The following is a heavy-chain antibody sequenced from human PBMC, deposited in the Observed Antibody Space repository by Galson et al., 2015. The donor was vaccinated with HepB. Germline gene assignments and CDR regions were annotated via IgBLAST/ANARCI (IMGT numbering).Heavy chain of an antibody. CDR2: ISYDGSNK. CDR3: ARDSSSGWYRGYFDY. D-gene: IGHD6-19*01. J-gene: IGHJ4*02. Sequence: SLRLSCAASGFTFSSYAMHWVRQAPGKGLEWVAVISYDGSNKYYADSVKGRFTISRDNSKNTLYLQMNSLRAEDTAVYYCARDSSSGWYRGYFDYWGQGTLVTVSS. CDR1: GFTFSSYA. V-gene: IGHV3-30*04.